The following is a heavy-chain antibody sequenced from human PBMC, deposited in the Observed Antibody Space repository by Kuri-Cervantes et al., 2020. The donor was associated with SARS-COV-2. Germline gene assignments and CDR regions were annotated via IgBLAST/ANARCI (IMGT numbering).Heavy chain of an antibody. CDR3: AKDKGFGELFFDY. CDR2: ISGDGDRA. V-gene: IGHV3-23*01. J-gene: IGHJ4*02. Sequence: GESLKISCTASGFTFNNYAMRWVRQAPGKGLEWVSGISGDGDRADYADSVKGRFTISRDNSKNMLYLQMSSLRAEDTAVYYCAKDKGFGELFFDYWGQGTLVTVSS. D-gene: IGHD3-10*01. CDR1: GFTFNNYA.